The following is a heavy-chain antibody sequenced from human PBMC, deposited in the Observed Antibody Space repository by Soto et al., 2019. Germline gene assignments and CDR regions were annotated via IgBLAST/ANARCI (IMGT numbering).Heavy chain of an antibody. CDR1: GYTFSSHG. D-gene: IGHD2-2*01. CDR2: VSGDNGKT. J-gene: IGHJ5*02. Sequence: QVQVLQSGAEVKKAATSMKVSCTASGYTFSSHGISWGRQAPGQGLQWRGLVSGDNGKTNYAQSHQGRITMTPDTSTNTGYMERRSMRSDATAVYYGAGDLWYCRSGTGQREWFDPWSQGTLVMVSS. CDR3: AGDLWYCRSGTGQREWFDP. V-gene: IGHV1-18*01.